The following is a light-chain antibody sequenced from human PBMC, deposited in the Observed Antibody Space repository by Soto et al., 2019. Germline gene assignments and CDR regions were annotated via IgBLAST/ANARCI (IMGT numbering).Light chain of an antibody. Sequence: QSVLTQTASVSGSAGQSITISCSGTMRDVGAYNLVSWYQQHPGTAPKLIIYEVRNRPSGISSRFSGSRPGNTASLTISGLQSEDEGDYYCSAYTARSTLVFGGGTKVTVL. J-gene: IGLJ3*02. V-gene: IGLV2-14*01. CDR3: SAYTARSTLV. CDR1: MRDVGAYNL. CDR2: EVR.